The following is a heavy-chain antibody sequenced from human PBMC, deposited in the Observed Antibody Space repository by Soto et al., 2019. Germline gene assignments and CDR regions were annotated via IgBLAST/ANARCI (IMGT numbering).Heavy chain of an antibody. V-gene: IGHV3-21*01. D-gene: IGHD6-6*01. Sequence: GGSLRLSCAASGFTFSSYSMNWVRQAQGKGLEWVSSISSSSSYIYYADSVKGRFTISRDNAKNTLYLQMNSLRAEDTAVYYCARRGGSSSGDWYFDLWGRGTLVTVSS. CDR3: ARRGGSSSGDWYFDL. J-gene: IGHJ2*01. CDR1: GFTFSSYS. CDR2: ISSSSSYI.